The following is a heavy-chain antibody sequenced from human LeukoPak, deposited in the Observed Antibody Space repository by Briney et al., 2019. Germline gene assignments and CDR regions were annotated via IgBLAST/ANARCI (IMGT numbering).Heavy chain of an antibody. CDR2: IYPGDSDT. Sequence: GESLKISCKASGYSFTNYWIGWVRQMPGKGLEWMGIIYPGDSDTRYSPSFQGQVTISADKSISTAFLQWSSLKASDTAMYYCARDRRYSGSLGDYWGQGTLVTVSS. J-gene: IGHJ4*02. V-gene: IGHV5-51*01. D-gene: IGHD1-26*01. CDR3: ARDRRYSGSLGDY. CDR1: GYSFTNYW.